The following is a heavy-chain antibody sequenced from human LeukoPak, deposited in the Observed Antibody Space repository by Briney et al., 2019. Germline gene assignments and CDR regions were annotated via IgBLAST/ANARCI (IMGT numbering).Heavy chain of an antibody. CDR1: GFTFSSYG. Sequence: GGSLRLSCAASGFTFSSYGMHWVRQAPGKGLEWVAVIWYGGSNKYYADSVKGRFTISRDNSKNTLYLQMNSLRAEDTAVYYCAKDQVGATYYFDYWGQGTLVTVSS. V-gene: IGHV3-33*06. D-gene: IGHD1-26*01. J-gene: IGHJ4*02. CDR2: IWYGGSNK. CDR3: AKDQVGATYYFDY.